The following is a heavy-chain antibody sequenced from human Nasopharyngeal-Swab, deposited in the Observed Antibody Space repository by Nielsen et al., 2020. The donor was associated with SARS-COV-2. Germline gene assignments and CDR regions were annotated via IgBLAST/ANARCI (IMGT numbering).Heavy chain of an antibody. D-gene: IGHD3-22*01. CDR1: GFTFSSYA. V-gene: IGHV3-23*01. CDR3: AKDTYYDSSGYFLFGYAFDI. Sequence: GESLKISCVASGFTFSSYAMSWVRQAPGKGLEWVSAISGSGGSTYYADSVKGRFTISRDNSKNTLYLQMNSLRAEDTAVYYCAKDTYYDSSGYFLFGYAFDIWGQGTMVTVSS. CDR2: ISGSGGST. J-gene: IGHJ3*02.